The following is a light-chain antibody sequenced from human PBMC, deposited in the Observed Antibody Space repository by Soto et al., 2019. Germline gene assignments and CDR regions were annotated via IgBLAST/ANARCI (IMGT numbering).Light chain of an antibody. CDR3: QQYNSYSPRT. CDR1: QSISSW. Sequence: DIQMTQSPSTLSASVGDRVTITCRASQSISSWLAWYQQKPGKAPKLLIYDASSLESGVPSRFSGSGSGKEVTLTMSRLQTDDFATYYCQQYNSYSPRTFGGGTKVEIK. CDR2: DAS. J-gene: IGKJ4*01. V-gene: IGKV1-5*01.